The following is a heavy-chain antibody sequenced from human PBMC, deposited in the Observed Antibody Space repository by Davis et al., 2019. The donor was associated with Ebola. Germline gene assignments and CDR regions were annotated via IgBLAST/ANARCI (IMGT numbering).Heavy chain of an antibody. J-gene: IGHJ2*01. Sequence: GGSLRLSCAASGFIFSNYAIHWVRQAPGKGLEWVARISYDGSNQNYLDSVKGRFSISRDNSKNTLYLQMNSLRAEDTAVYYCAKDGGNYPYWYFDLWGRGTLVTVSS. CDR3: AKDGGNYPYWYFDL. V-gene: IGHV3-30*04. CDR1: GFIFSNYA. D-gene: IGHD1-7*01. CDR2: ISYDGSNQ.